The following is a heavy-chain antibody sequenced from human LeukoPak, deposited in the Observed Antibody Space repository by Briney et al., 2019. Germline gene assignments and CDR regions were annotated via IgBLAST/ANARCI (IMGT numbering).Heavy chain of an antibody. CDR3: ARLSDYYDSSGYYSQFDY. CDR1: GGTFSSYA. CDR2: IIPIFGTA. Sequence: SVKVSCKASGGTFSSYAISWVRQAPGQGLEWMGRIIPIFGTANYAQRFQDRVTITADKSTSTAYMELSSLRSEDTAVYYCARLSDYYDSSGYYSQFDYWGQGTLVTVSS. D-gene: IGHD3-22*01. V-gene: IGHV1-69*06. J-gene: IGHJ4*02.